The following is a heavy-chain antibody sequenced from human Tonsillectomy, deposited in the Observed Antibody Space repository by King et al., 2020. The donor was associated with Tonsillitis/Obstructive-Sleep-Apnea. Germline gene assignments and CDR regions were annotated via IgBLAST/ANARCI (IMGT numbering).Heavy chain of an antibody. J-gene: IGHJ4*02. Sequence: VQLVESGGGVVQPGGSLRLSCAASGFTFDDYAMHWVRQAPGKGLEWVSLISGYGGSTYYADSVRGRFTISRDNSKNSLYLQMNSLRTEDTALYYCAKVNRAYCSSTSCYTRDFDYWGQGTLVTVSS. CDR3: AKVNRAYCSSTSCYTRDFDY. D-gene: IGHD2-2*02. V-gene: IGHV3-43*02. CDR2: ISGYGGST. CDR1: GFTFDDYA.